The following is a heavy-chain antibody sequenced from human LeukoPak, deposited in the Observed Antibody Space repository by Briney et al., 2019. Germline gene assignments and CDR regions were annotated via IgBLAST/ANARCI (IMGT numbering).Heavy chain of an antibody. D-gene: IGHD3-9*01. CDR1: GFTFSSYA. J-gene: IGHJ6*02. V-gene: IGHV3-30*04. Sequence: GRSLRLSCAASGFTFSSYARPWVRQAPGKGLEWVAVISYGGSNKYYPDSVKGRFPISRDNSKNTLYLQMNSLRAEETTVYYCARGRYFDWLSTIYYSYGMDVWGQGTTVTVSS. CDR2: ISYGGSNK. CDR3: ARGRYFDWLSTIYYSYGMDV.